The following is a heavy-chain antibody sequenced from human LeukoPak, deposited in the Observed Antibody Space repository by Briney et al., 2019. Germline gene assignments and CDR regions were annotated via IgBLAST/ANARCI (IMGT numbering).Heavy chain of an antibody. J-gene: IGHJ4*02. CDR2: IIPIVDLV. CDR3: ARAEEDRSGSFCGGY. V-gene: IGHV1-69*04. CDR1: EPLSSHA. Sequence: SVKEYSRTSEPLSSHAITWGRPAHGQGNEWMGRIIPIVDLVNSAQKFQGRVTFTADKSTTTAYMELSSLRSEDTAVYYCARAEEDRSGSFCGGYWGQGTLITVSS. D-gene: IGHD3-10*01.